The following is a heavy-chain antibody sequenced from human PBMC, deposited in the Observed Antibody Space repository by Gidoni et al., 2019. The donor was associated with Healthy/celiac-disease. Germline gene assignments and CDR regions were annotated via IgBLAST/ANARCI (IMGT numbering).Heavy chain of an antibody. J-gene: IGHJ4*02. D-gene: IGHD6-13*01. CDR3: AKDPKYLAAVNLGFDY. Sequence: EVQLLESGGGLVQPGGSLRLSCAASGFTFSSSAMSWVRQAPGKGLEWVSAISGSGGSTYYADSVKGRFTISRDNSKNTLYLQMNSLRAEDTAVYYCAKDPKYLAAVNLGFDYWGQGTLVTVSS. CDR1: GFTFSSSA. V-gene: IGHV3-23*01. CDR2: ISGSGGST.